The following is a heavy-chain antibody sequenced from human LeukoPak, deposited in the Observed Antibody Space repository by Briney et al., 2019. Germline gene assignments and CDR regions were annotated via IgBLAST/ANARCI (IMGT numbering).Heavy chain of an antibody. Sequence: SVKVSCKASGYTFTGYYMHWVRQAPGQGLEWMGGITPIFGTANYAQKFQGRVTITADKSTSTAYMELSSLRSEDTAVYYCARGRYSGYEDYWGQGTLVTVSS. CDR2: ITPIFGTA. J-gene: IGHJ4*02. D-gene: IGHD5-12*01. V-gene: IGHV1-69*06. CDR1: GYTFTGYY. CDR3: ARGRYSGYEDY.